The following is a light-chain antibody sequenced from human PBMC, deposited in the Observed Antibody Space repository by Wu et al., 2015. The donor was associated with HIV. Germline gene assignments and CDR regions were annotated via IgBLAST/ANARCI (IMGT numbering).Light chain of an antibody. CDR3: HQFYIHPRS. V-gene: IGKV1-9*01. J-gene: IGKJ2*03. Sequence: QLTQSPDSLSASVGDRVTITCRAGQGINNYLAWYQQKPGKAPKLLIYGASTLQGGVPSRFSGSGSGTNFTLTISSLQPEDSATYYCHQFYIHPRSFGQGTKLEIK. CDR2: GAS. CDR1: QGINNY.